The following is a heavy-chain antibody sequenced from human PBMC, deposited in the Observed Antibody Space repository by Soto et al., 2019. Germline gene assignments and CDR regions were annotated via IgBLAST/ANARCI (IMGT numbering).Heavy chain of an antibody. D-gene: IGHD3-3*01. Sequence: EVQLVESGGGLIQPGGSLRLSCVASGFIVSSNQMSWVRQAPGKGLEWVSVIYSGHTTYYADSVEGRFTISRDDSKNTLYLQMNSLGVEDTAVYYCVRGPSDHKLRLVEWPYGDYWGQGALFTVSS. V-gene: IGHV3-53*01. J-gene: IGHJ4*02. CDR2: IYSGHTT. CDR1: GFIVSSNQ. CDR3: VRGPSDHKLRLVEWPYGDY.